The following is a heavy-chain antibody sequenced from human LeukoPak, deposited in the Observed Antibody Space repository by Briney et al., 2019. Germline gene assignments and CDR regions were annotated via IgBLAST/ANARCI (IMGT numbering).Heavy chain of an antibody. CDR2: VYSTGSA. CDR1: VGSFTYKY. Sequence: PSETLSLTCTVSVGSFTYKYWACIRQPPGKGREWIGYVYSTGSAKYNPSLKSRLTISVAAFSTQFSLKLTSVTAADTAVYYCARQTYGSGSDHRVSWFDPWGQGTLVTVSS. D-gene: IGHD3-10*01. V-gene: IGHV4-59*08. CDR3: ARQTYGSGSDHRVSWFDP. J-gene: IGHJ5*02.